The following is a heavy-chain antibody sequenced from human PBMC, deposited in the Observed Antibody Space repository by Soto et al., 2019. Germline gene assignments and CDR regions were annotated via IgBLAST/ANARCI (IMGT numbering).Heavy chain of an antibody. CDR3: ETGYCSSTSCFEGFGAFDI. Sequence: GGSLRLSCAASGFTFSSYGMHWVRQAPGKGLEWVAVISYDGSNKYYADSVKGRFTISRDNSKNTLYLQMNSLRAEDTAVYYCETGYCSSTSCFEGFGAFDIWGQGTMVTVSS. CDR1: GFTFSSYG. D-gene: IGHD2-2*01. V-gene: IGHV3-30*03. CDR2: ISYDGSNK. J-gene: IGHJ3*02.